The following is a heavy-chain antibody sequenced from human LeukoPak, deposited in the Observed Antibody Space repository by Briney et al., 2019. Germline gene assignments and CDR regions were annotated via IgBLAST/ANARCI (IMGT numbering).Heavy chain of an antibody. V-gene: IGHV4-59*01. Sequence: SCKASGGTFSSYTISWIRQPPGKGLEWIGYIYYSGSTNYNPSLKSRVTISVDTSKNQFSLKLSSVTAADTAVYYCARGRDYYDIDWGQGTLVTVSS. CDR1: GGTFSSYT. D-gene: IGHD3-22*01. J-gene: IGHJ4*02. CDR3: ARGRDYYDID. CDR2: IYYSGST.